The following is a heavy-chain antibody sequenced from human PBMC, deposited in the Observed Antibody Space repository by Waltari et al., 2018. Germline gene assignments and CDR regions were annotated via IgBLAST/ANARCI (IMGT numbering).Heavy chain of an antibody. D-gene: IGHD3-22*01. Sequence: EVQLLESGGGLVKPGRSLRLSCAASGFTFDTYAVSWVRQAPGKGLDWVSSISGNGGSTYYADSVKGRFSISRDNSKNTVYLQLNSLRADDTAIYSCAKDTLSSGPRYFDLWGRGTLVTVSS. CDR3: AKDTLSSGPRYFDL. CDR1: GFTFDTYA. CDR2: ISGNGGST. J-gene: IGHJ2*01. V-gene: IGHV3-23*01.